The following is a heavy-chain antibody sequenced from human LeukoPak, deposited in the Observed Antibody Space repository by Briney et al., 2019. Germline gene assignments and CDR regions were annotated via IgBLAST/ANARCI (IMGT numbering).Heavy chain of an antibody. Sequence: SETLSLTCAVYGGSFSGYYWSWIRQPPGKGLEWIGEINHSGSTNYNPSLKSRVTISVDRSKNQFSLKLSSVTAADTAVFYCARVIQLWYFDYWGQGTLVTVSS. CDR3: ARVIQLWYFDY. CDR2: INHSGST. D-gene: IGHD5-18*01. J-gene: IGHJ4*02. CDR1: GGSFSGYY. V-gene: IGHV4-34*01.